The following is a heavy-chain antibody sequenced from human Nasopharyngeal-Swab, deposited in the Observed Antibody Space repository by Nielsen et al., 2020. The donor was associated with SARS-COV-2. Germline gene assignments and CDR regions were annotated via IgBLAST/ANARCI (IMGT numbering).Heavy chain of an antibody. CDR2: INPSGGST. CDR3: ARDRWPIVVVPAASDAFDI. Sequence: WVRQAPGQGLEWMGIINPSGGSTSYAQKFQGRVTMTRDMSTSTVYMELSSLRSEDTAVYYCARDRWPIVVVPAASDAFDIWGQGTMVTVSS. J-gene: IGHJ3*02. V-gene: IGHV1-46*01. D-gene: IGHD2-2*01.